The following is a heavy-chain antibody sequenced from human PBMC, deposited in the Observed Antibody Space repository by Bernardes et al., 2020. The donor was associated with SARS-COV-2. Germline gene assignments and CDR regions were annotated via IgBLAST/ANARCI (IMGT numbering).Heavy chain of an antibody. V-gene: IGHV3-74*01. CDR1: GFSFSTSW. CDR2: INSDGSVK. CDR3: ARAGQFYFEY. J-gene: IGHJ4*02. Sequence: AGSLRLSCAASGFSFSTSWLHWVRQTPGKGLVWVSRINSDGSVKDYADSVKGRFTISRDNAKNTLYLQMNSLRADDTAVYYCARAGQFYFEYWGQGTLVTVSS.